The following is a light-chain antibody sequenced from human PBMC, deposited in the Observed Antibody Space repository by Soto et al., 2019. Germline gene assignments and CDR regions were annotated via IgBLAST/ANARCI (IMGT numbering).Light chain of an antibody. V-gene: IGLV1-40*01. CDR2: ADN. CDR3: SSYAGSNNLV. CDR1: SSNIGAGYD. J-gene: IGLJ2*01. Sequence: QSVLTQTPSVSGAPGQKITMSCTGSSSNIGAGYDVHWYQQVPGAAPRLLIYADNNRPSGVPDRFSASKSGNTASLTVSGLQAEDEADYYCSSYAGSNNLVFGGGTKLTVL.